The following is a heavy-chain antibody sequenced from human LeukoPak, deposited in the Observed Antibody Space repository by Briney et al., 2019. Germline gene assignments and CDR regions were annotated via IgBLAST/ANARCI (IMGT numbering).Heavy chain of an antibody. CDR2: IKQDGSEK. J-gene: IGHJ4*02. Sequence: GGSLRLSCAASGFTFSSYWMSWVRQAPGEGLEWVANIKQDGSEKYYVDSVKGRFTISRDNAKNLLYLQMNSLRAEDTAVYYCARDHYDSSGYPHWFDYWGQGTLVTVSS. CDR3: ARDHYDSSGYPHWFDY. D-gene: IGHD3-22*01. V-gene: IGHV3-7*01. CDR1: GFTFSSYW.